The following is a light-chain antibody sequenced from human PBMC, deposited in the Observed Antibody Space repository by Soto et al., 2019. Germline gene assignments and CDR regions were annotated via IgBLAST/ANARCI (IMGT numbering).Light chain of an antibody. J-gene: IGKJ2*01. Sequence: DIVMTQSPDSLAVSLGERATINCKSSQSVLYSSNSKNYLAWYQQKPGQPPKLLIYWASTREYGVPDRFIGSGSGTDFTLTISSLQAEDVAVYYCQQYYSSPYTFGQGTKREIK. CDR3: QQYYSSPYT. CDR1: QSVLYSSNSKNY. V-gene: IGKV4-1*01. CDR2: WAS.